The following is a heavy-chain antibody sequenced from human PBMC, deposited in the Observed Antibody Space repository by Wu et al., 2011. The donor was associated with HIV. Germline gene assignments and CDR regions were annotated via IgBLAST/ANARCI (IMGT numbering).Heavy chain of an antibody. CDR1: GYIFTAYY. J-gene: IGHJ3*01. V-gene: IGHV1-2*02. CDR2: INPHLGGT. CDR3: ARGDQRVAGSTEDSFDL. D-gene: IGHD2-2*01. Sequence: LVQSGAEVKKPGASVNVSCKSSGYIFTAYYLHWVRQAPGQGLEWMGWINPHLGGTNYAQKFRGRVTMTRDTSINTAYMELRRLKSDDTAVYFCARGDQRVAGSTEDSFDLWGQGTVVTVSS.